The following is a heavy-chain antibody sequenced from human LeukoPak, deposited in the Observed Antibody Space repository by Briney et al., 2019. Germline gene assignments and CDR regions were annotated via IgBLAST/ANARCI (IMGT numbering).Heavy chain of an antibody. J-gene: IGHJ4*02. Sequence: PGGSLTLSCAASGFTSSSYGMSWVRRAPGKGLEWVSAISGSGGSTYYADSVKGRFTISRDNSKNTLYLQMNSLRAEDTAVYYCAKDAGGQPYFDYWGQGTLVTVSS. D-gene: IGHD1-26*01. V-gene: IGHV3-23*01. CDR3: AKDAGGQPYFDY. CDR2: ISGSGGST. CDR1: GFTSSSYG.